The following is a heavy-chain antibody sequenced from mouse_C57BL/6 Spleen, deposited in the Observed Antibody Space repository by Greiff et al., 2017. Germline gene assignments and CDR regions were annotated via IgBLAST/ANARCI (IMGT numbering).Heavy chain of an antibody. D-gene: IGHD1-1*01. CDR1: GYTFTSYS. J-gene: IGHJ3*01. CDR2: IHPSDSDT. V-gene: IGHV1-74*01. CDR3: ASYYVGSSYWFAD. Sequence: QVLLLQPGADLVKPGASVKVSCTASGYTFTSYSMPWVKQTPGQGLQWIGRIHPSDSDTNYTQKFKGQVTLTVDKSTSTAYMQLSRLTSEDSAVYYRASYYVGSSYWFADWGKGTLVTVSA.